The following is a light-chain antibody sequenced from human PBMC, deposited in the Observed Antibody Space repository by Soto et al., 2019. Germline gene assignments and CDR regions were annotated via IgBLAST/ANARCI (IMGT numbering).Light chain of an antibody. CDR3: QQYNNWPPWT. J-gene: IGKJ1*01. Sequence: EIVMAQSPGTLSVSPVERATLSCRASQSVISNIAWYQQKPGQAPRLLIYGASTRATGIPARFSGSGSGTEFTLTISSLQSEDFAVYYCQQYNNWPPWTFGQGTKVDI. CDR1: QSVISN. CDR2: GAS. V-gene: IGKV3-15*01.